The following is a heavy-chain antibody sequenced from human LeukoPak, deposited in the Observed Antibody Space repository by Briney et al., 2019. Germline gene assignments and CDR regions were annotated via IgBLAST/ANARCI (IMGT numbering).Heavy chain of an antibody. CDR1: GFTFSSYG. CDR3: AKDRVPTAGLSRGPLDH. Sequence: GGSLRLSCAASGFTFSSYGMHWVRQAPGKGLELVAVISYDGNYKFYADSVKGRFTISRDNSKNTLYLQMNGLRVEDTAVYYCAKDRVPTAGLSRGPLDHWGQGTLVTVSS. D-gene: IGHD6-13*01. J-gene: IGHJ4*02. V-gene: IGHV3-30*18. CDR2: ISYDGNYK.